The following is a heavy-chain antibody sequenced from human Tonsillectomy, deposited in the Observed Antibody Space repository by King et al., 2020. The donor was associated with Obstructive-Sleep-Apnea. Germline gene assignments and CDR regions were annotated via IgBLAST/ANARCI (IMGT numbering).Heavy chain of an antibody. J-gene: IGHJ3*02. CDR2: FDPEDGET. D-gene: IGHD3-22*01. CDR3: ATANYYDSSGYYDAFDI. Sequence: VQLVESGAEVKKPGASVKVSCKVSGYTLTELSMHWVRQAPGKGLEWMGGFDPEDGETIYAQKFQGRVTMTEDTSTNTAYMELSSLRTEDTAVYYCATANYYDSSGYYDAFDIWGQGTMVTVSS. V-gene: IGHV1-24*01. CDR1: GYTLTELS.